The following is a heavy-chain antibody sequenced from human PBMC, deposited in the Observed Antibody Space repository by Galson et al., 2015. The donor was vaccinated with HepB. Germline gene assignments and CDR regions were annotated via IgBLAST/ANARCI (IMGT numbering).Heavy chain of an antibody. D-gene: IGHD3-3*01. CDR3: TRLADFWSGYYYYFDY. J-gene: IGHJ4*02. CDR2: IRSKAYGGTT. CDR1: GFTFGDYA. Sequence: SLRLSCAASGFTFGDYAMSWFRQAPGKGLEWVGFIRSKAYGGTTEYAASVKGRFTISRDDSKSIAYLQMNSLKTEDTAVYYCTRLADFWSGYYYYFDYWGQGTLVTVSS. V-gene: IGHV3-49*03.